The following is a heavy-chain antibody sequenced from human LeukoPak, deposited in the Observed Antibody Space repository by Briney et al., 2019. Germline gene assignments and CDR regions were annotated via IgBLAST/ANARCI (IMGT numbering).Heavy chain of an antibody. D-gene: IGHD3-10*01. CDR2: LSYSGDST. V-gene: IGHV3-23*01. CDR3: ARLEREVSIRGYFDY. Sequence: GGSLRRYCAASGFTFNTIAMSWVRQAPGKELEWISALSYSGDSTEHTDYVEGRLTISRDSSKNSVWLQMDSLAVEDTAIYYCARLEREVSIRGYFDYWGQGALVSVSS. CDR1: GFTFNTIA. J-gene: IGHJ4*02.